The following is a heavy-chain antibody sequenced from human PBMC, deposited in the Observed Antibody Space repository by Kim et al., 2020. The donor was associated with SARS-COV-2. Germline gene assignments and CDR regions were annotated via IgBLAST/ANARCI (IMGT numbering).Heavy chain of an antibody. V-gene: IGHV3-23*01. Sequence: GGSLRLSCAASGFTFSGYAMAWVRQAPGKGLEGVSAIASGGGTSYYTDSVKGRFTISRDNSRNTLFLQMNSLRAEDTAIYYCAMNWNLDHWGQGTLVTVSS. CDR1: GFTFSGYA. CDR3: AMNWNLDH. CDR2: IASGGGTS. D-gene: IGHD1-1*01. J-gene: IGHJ4*02.